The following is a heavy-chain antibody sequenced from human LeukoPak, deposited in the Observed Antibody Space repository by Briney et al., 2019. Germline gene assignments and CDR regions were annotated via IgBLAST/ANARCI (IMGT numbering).Heavy chain of an antibody. V-gene: IGHV3-30*18. J-gene: IGHJ3*02. CDR3: AKGDNVITFGEVIPWGAFDI. CDR1: GFTFSSYG. Sequence: PGGSLRLSCAASGFTFSSYGMHWVRQAPGKGLEWVAVTSYDGSNKYYADSVKGRFTISRDNSKNTLYLQMNSLRAEDTAVYYCAKGDNVITFGEVIPWGAFDIWGQGTMVTVSS. D-gene: IGHD3-16*02. CDR2: TSYDGSNK.